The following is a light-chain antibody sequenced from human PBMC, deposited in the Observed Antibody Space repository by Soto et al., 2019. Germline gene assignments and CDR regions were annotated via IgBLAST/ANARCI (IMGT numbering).Light chain of an antibody. V-gene: IGKV3-20*01. J-gene: IGKJ5*01. CDR2: GAS. CDR3: QQYGSSPIT. CDR1: QSITSSY. Sequence: EIVLTQSPGTLSLSPGERATLSCRASQSITSSYLAWYQQKPGQAPRLLIYGASSRATGIPDRFSGSGSGTDFTLTISRLEPEDFEVYYCQQYGSSPITFGQGTRLEIK.